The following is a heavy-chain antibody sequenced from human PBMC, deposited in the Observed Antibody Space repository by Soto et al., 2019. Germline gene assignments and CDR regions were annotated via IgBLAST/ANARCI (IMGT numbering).Heavy chain of an antibody. Sequence: QVQLQESGPGLVKPSQTRSLTCTVSGGSIRSGGYYWRWIRQPPGKGLEWSGYIYYRGSTYYNPSLKSRVTIAVDTSKNQFSLKLSSVTAADTAVYYCARGGKFGGTSHWGQGTLVTVSS. V-gene: IGHV4-31*03. D-gene: IGHD3-10*01. CDR2: IYYRGST. CDR3: ARGGKFGGTSH. J-gene: IGHJ4*02. CDR1: GGSIRSGGYY.